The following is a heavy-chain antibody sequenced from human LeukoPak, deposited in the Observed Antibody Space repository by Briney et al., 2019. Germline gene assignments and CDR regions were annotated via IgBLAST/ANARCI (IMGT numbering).Heavy chain of an antibody. V-gene: IGHV4-61*08. D-gene: IGHD1-26*01. CDR2: IYYSGST. CDR1: GGSISTNDYF. J-gene: IGHJ3*02. Sequence: SETLSLTCTVSGGSISTNDYFWSWIRQPPGKGLEWIGYIYYSGSTNYNPSLKSRVTISVDTSKNQFSLKLSSVTAADTAVYYCARDVGIYAFDIWGQGTMVTVSS. CDR3: ARDVGIYAFDI.